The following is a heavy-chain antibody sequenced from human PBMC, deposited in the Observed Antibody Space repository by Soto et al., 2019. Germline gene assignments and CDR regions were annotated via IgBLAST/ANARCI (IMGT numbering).Heavy chain of an antibody. D-gene: IGHD3-16*01. J-gene: IGHJ6*02. CDR3: AKDVLSFGLRLETYGMDV. CDR2: ISYDGSNK. CDR1: GFTFSSYG. V-gene: IGHV3-30*18. Sequence: PGGSLRLSCAASGFTFSSYGMHWVRQAPGKGLEWVAVISYDGSNKYYADSVKGRFTISRDNSKNTLYLQMNSLRAEDTAVYYCAKDVLSFGLRLETYGMDVWGQGTTVTVSS.